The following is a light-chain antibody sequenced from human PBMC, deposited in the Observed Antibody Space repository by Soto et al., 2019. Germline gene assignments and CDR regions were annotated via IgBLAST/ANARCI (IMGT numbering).Light chain of an antibody. Sequence: DIQMTQSPSSLSASVGDRVTITCRASQSISTYLIWYQQKPGKAPKLLIYGASTRATGIPARFSGSGSGTEFTLTISSLQSEDFAVYYCQQYNNWPPWTFGQGTKVDIK. CDR3: QQYNNWPPWT. CDR2: GAS. J-gene: IGKJ1*01. CDR1: QSISTY. V-gene: IGKV1-39*01.